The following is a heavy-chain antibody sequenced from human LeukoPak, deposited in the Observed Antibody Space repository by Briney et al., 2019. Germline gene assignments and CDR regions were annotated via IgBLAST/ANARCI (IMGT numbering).Heavy chain of an antibody. D-gene: IGHD6-6*01. CDR1: GGSISSSSYY. V-gene: IGHV4-39*07. CDR2: IYYSGNT. CDR3: AGRYESSTSGHFDY. J-gene: IGHJ4*02. Sequence: KPSETLSLTCTVSGGSISSSSYYWGWIRQPPGKGLEWIGSIYYSGNTYYNPSLKSRVTVPVDTSKNQFSLKLSSVTAADTAVYYCAGRYESSTSGHFDYWGQGTLVTVSS.